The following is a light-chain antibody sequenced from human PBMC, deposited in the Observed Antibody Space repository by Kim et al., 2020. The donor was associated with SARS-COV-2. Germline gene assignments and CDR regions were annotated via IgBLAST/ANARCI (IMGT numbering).Light chain of an antibody. CDR1: NIQTKN. V-gene: IGLV3-9*01. Sequence: VALGQTARLNGEGNNIQTKNVPWYRQEPGQAPVLVMYKDSKRPSGIPERFSGSNSGNTATLSISRAQAGDEADYYCQVWDSGTWVFGGGTQLTVL. CDR3: QVWDSGTWV. J-gene: IGLJ3*02. CDR2: KDS.